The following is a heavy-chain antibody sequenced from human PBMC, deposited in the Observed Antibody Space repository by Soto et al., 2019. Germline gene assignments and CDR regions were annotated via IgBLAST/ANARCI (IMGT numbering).Heavy chain of an antibody. Sequence: QLQLQESGPGLVKPSETLSLTCSVSGGSISSSSYFWGWIRQPPGKGLEWIGSIYYSGSTYYNPSLKRRVTVSVDTSKNQFSLQLSSVTAADTAVYYFASHPSDFWFDPWGQGTLVTVSS. J-gene: IGHJ5*02. CDR1: GGSISSSSYF. CDR3: ASHPSDFWFDP. V-gene: IGHV4-39*01. CDR2: IYYSGST. D-gene: IGHD2-21*02.